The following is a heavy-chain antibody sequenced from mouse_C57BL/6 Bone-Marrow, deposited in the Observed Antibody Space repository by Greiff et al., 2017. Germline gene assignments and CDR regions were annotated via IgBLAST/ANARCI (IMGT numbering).Heavy chain of an antibody. CDR1: GFTFSDYG. V-gene: IGHV5-17*01. J-gene: IGHJ3*01. CDR3: ARPRFYGNSWFAY. D-gene: IGHD2-1*01. Sequence: EVKLVESGGGLVKPGGSLKLSCAASGFTFSDYGMHWVRQAPEKGLEWVAYISSGSSTIYYADTVKGRFTISRDNAKNTLFLQVTSLRSEDTAMYYCARPRFYGNSWFAYWGQGTLVTVSA. CDR2: ISSGSSTI.